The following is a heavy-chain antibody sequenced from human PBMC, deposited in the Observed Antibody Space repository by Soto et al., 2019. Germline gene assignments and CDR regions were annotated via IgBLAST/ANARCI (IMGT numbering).Heavy chain of an antibody. V-gene: IGHV4-30-4*01. D-gene: IGHD3-3*01. CDR1: GGSISSGDYY. CDR2: IYYSGST. Sequence: PSETLSLTCTVSGGSISSGDYYWSWIRQPPGKGLEWIGYIYYSGSTYYNPSIKSRVTISVDTSKNQFSLKLSSVTAADTAVYYCARETTIFGVVNWFDPWGQGTLVTVSS. CDR3: ARETTIFGVVNWFDP. J-gene: IGHJ5*02.